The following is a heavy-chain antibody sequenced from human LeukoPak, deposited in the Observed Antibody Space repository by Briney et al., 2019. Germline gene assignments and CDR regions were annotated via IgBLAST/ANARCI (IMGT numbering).Heavy chain of an antibody. Sequence: GGSLRLSCAASGFTFSSYAMSWVRQAPGKGQGWVSTISGSGAYTYYADSVKGRFTISRDNSKNTLYLQMNSLRAEDTAVYYCAKYFASGSYYKLPHWGQGTLVTVSS. CDR3: AKYFASGSYYKLPH. CDR2: ISGSGAYT. J-gene: IGHJ1*01. CDR1: GFTFSSYA. V-gene: IGHV3-23*01. D-gene: IGHD3-10*01.